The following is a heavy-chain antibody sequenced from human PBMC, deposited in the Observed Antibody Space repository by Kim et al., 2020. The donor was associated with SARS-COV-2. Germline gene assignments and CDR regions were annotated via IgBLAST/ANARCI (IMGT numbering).Heavy chain of an antibody. Sequence: GGSLRLSCAASGFTFSSYAMSWVRQAPGKGLEWVSAISGSGGSTYYADSVKGRFTISRDNSKNTLYLQMNSLRAEDTAVYYCAKGVWGFWSGQPFDYWGRGTLVTVSS. CDR2: ISGSGGST. D-gene: IGHD3-3*01. J-gene: IGHJ4*02. CDR1: GFTFSSYA. CDR3: AKGVWGFWSGQPFDY. V-gene: IGHV3-23*01.